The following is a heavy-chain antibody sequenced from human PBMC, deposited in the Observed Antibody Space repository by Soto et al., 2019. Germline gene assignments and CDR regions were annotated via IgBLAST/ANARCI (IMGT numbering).Heavy chain of an antibody. Sequence: SCPTLVNPTETLTLTCTVSGFSLSNARMGVSWIRQPPGKALEWLAHIFSNDEKSYSTSLKSRLTISKDTSKSQVVLTMTNMDPVDTATYYCARIYYDFWSGYSSCWFDPWGQGTLVTVSS. CDR2: IFSNDEK. CDR1: GFSLSNARMG. J-gene: IGHJ5*02. V-gene: IGHV2-26*01. CDR3: ARIYYDFWSGYSSCWFDP. D-gene: IGHD3-3*01.